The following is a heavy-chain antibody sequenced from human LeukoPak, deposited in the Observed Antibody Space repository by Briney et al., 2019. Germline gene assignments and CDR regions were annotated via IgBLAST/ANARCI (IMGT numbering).Heavy chain of an antibody. V-gene: IGHV1-2*06. Sequence: ASVKVSCKASGYTFTGYYMHWVRQAPGQGLEWRGRINPNSGGTNYAQKFQGRVTMTRDTSISTAYMELSRLRSDDTAVYYCARATGRDGYNWFQYWGQGTLVTVSS. CDR2: INPNSGGT. CDR3: ARATGRDGYNWFQY. CDR1: GYTFTGYY. J-gene: IGHJ1*01. D-gene: IGHD5-24*01.